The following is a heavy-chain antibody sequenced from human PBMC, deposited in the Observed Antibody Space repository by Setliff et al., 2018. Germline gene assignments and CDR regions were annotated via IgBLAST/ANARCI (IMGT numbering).Heavy chain of an antibody. J-gene: IGHJ4*02. V-gene: IGHV1-2*02. CDR1: GYAFTDYY. CDR2: TNPHNGGT. D-gene: IGHD6-6*01. Sequence: GASVKVSCKSSGYAFTDYYIHWIRQAPGQGPEWMGWTNPHNGGTVYAENFQGRVTLTRDTSIATAYMELSRLSSDDTAVYYCSRGRRGSTWTSDFWGQGTLVTVSS. CDR3: SRGRRGSTWTSDF.